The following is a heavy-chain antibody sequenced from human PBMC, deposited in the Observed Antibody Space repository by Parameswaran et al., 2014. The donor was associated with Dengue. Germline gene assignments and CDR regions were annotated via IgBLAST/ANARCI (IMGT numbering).Heavy chain of an antibody. D-gene: IGHD3-22*01. J-gene: IGHJ4*02. CDR3: ATGPIEDYFDY. V-gene: IGHV4-31*02. CDR2: IYYSGST. Sequence: RWIRQPPGKGLEWIGYIYYSGSTYYNPSLKSRVTISVDTSKNQFSLKLSSVTAADTAVYYCATGPIEDYFDYWGQGTLVTVSS.